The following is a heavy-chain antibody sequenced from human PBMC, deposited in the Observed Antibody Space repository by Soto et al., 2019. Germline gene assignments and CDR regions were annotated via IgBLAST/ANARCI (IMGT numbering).Heavy chain of an antibody. Sequence: PSETLSLTCAVYGGSFSGYYWSWIRQPPGKGLEWIGEINHSGSTNYNPSLKSRVTISVDTSNNQISLKVTSVTAADTAMYYCAGSYGNSWYAYWGQGSLVTVSS. J-gene: IGHJ4*02. CDR1: GGSFSGYY. D-gene: IGHD6-13*01. CDR3: AGSYGNSWYAY. V-gene: IGHV4-34*01. CDR2: INHSGST.